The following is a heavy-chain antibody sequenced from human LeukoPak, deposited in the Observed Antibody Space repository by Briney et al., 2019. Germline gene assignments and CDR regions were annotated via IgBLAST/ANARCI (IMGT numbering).Heavy chain of an antibody. J-gene: IGHJ5*02. D-gene: IGHD6-13*01. Sequence: GASVKVSCKASGGTFSSYAISWVRQAPGQGLEWMGGIIPIFGTASYAQKFQGRVTITADESASTAYMELRSLRSDDTAVYYCARDSSSWYYPRNWFDPWGQGTLVTVSS. CDR3: ARDSSSWYYPRNWFDP. V-gene: IGHV1-69*13. CDR2: IIPIFGTA. CDR1: GGTFSSYA.